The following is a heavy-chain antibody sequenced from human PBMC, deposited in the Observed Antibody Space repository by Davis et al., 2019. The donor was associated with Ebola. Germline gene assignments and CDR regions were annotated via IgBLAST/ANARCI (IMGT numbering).Heavy chain of an antibody. J-gene: IGHJ3*02. CDR3: PIVVSEGAFDI. CDR2: IYHGGIT. Sequence: SETLSLTCAVSGDSVSSRNWWSWVSQPPGKGLEWIGEIYHGGITNYNPSLKSRVTISVDMSKNQFSLKLSSVTAADTAVYYCPIVVSEGAFDIWGQGTMVTVSS. V-gene: IGHV4-4*02. D-gene: IGHD5/OR15-5a*01. CDR1: GDSVSSRNW.